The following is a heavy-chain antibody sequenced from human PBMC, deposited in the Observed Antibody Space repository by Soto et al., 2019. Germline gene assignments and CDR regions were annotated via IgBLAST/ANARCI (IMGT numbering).Heavy chain of an antibody. Sequence: KQSPTLSLTCAISGDSVSSNSAAWNWIRQSPSRGLEWLGRTYYRSKWYNDYAVSVKSRITINPDTSKNQFSLQLNSVTPEDTAVYYCAREPNDSSGGGWFDPWGQGTLVTVSS. CDR1: GDSVSSNSAA. CDR2: TYYRSKWYN. CDR3: AREPNDSSGGGWFDP. D-gene: IGHD3-22*01. J-gene: IGHJ5*02. V-gene: IGHV6-1*01.